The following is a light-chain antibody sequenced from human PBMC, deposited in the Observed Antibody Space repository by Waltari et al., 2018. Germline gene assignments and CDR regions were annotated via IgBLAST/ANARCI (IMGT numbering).Light chain of an antibody. CDR3: YQYRNWRRT. CDR1: QSVGNN. CDR2: GAI. V-gene: IGKV3D-15*01. Sequence: EIVMTQSPATLSVSPGERATLSCRASQSVGNNLAWYQQKPGQAPRLLIYGAITRDTGIPARCSGSRSGIEFTLIITSLQSEDFAVYYCYQYRNWRRTFGQGTKVEIK. J-gene: IGKJ1*01.